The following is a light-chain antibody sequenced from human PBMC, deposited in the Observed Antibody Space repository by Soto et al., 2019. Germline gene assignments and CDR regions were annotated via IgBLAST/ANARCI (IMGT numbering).Light chain of an antibody. CDR2: AVS. CDR1: SCDIGTYDH. J-gene: IGLJ1*01. Sequence: QSALTQPRSVSGSPGQSVTISCTGTSCDIGTYDHVSWYQQHPGKAPKLIIYAVSKRPSGVPDRFSGSKSGITASLTIPGLQADDEADYYCSSYAGSYIYIFXTGTKVTVL. V-gene: IGLV2-11*01. CDR3: SSYAGSYIYI.